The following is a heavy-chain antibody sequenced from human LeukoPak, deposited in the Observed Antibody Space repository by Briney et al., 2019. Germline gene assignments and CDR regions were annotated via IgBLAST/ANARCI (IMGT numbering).Heavy chain of an antibody. J-gene: IGHJ6*03. Sequence: PGGSLRLSCAASGFTFSSYGMHWVRQAPGKGLEWVAFIRYDGSNKYYADSVKGRFTISRDNSKNTLYLQMNSLRAEDTAVYYCAKANRGRIAAAGIYYYYYMDVRGKGTTVTVSS. D-gene: IGHD6-13*01. CDR3: AKANRGRIAAAGIYYYYYMDV. CDR1: GFTFSSYG. CDR2: IRYDGSNK. V-gene: IGHV3-30*02.